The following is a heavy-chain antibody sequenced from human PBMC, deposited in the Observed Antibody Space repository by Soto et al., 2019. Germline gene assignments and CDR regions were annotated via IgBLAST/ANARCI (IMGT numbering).Heavy chain of an antibody. CDR1: GFTFSSYA. CDR2: ISGSGGST. D-gene: IGHD3-22*01. J-gene: IGHJ2*01. Sequence: PGGSLRLSCAASGFTFSSYAMSWVRQAPGKGLEWVSAISGSGGSTYYADSVKGRFTISRENAKNSLYLQMNSLRAGDTAVYYCARVSSGYYWYFDLWGRGTLVTVSS. V-gene: IGHV3-23*01. CDR3: ARVSSGYYWYFDL.